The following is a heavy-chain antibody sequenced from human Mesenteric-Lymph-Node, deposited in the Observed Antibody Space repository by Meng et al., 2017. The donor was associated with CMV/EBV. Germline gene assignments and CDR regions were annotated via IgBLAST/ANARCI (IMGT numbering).Heavy chain of an antibody. CDR1: GFTFDDYA. V-gene: IGHV3-9*01. D-gene: IGHD6-13*01. CDR2: ISWNSGSI. J-gene: IGHJ4*02. Sequence: GGSLRLSCAASGFTFDDYAMHWVRQAPGKGLEWVSGISWNSGSIGYADSVKGRFTISRDNAKNTLYLLMNGLRAEDTAVYYCARGDYSSSWYSPFDYWGQGTLVTVSS. CDR3: ARGDYSSSWYSPFDY.